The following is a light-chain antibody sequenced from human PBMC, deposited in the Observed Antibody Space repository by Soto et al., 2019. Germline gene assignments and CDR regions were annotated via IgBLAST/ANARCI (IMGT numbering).Light chain of an antibody. CDR2: DAS. J-gene: IGKJ4*01. CDR3: QQVNVYPST. Sequence: DIQMTQSPSTLSASVVDRVTITCLASQSISSWLAWYQQKPGKAPKLLIYDASSLESGVPSRFSGSGSGTEFALTISSLQPEDFATYYCQQVNVYPSTFGGGTKVDI. V-gene: IGKV1-5*01. CDR1: QSISSW.